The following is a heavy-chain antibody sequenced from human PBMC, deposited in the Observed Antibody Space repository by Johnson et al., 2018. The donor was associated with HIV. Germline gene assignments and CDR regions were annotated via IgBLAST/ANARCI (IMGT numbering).Heavy chain of an antibody. CDR3: ARLPSRGGTIKDAFDI. CDR1: GFTFSSYW. V-gene: IGHV3-7*05. CDR2: VKQDGSEK. J-gene: IGHJ3*02. Sequence: VQLVESGGGLVQPGGSLRLSCATSGFTFSSYWMSWVRQAPGKGQEWVANVKQDGSEKYYVDSVKGRFTISRDNAKNSLYLQMNGLRAEDTAVYYCARLPSRGGTIKDAFDIWGHGTMDTVSS. D-gene: IGHD2-15*01.